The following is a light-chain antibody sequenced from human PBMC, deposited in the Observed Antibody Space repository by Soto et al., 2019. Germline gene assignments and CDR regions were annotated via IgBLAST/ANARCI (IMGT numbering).Light chain of an antibody. CDR3: QQYNNWPPMA. V-gene: IGKV3-15*01. CDR2: GAS. Sequence: EIVMTXSPATLSVSXXXXATLSCRASQSVSSNLAWYQQKPGQAPRLLIYGASTRATGIPARFSGSGSGTEFTLTISSLQSEDFAVYHCQQYNNWPPMAFGQGTKVEIK. CDR1: QSVSSN. J-gene: IGKJ1*01.